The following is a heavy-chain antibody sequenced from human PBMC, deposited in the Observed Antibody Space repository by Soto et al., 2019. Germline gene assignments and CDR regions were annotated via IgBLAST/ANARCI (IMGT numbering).Heavy chain of an antibody. Sequence: GGSLRLSCAASGFTFSSYAMSWVRQAPGKGLEWVSAISGSGGSTYYADSVKGRFTISRDNSKNTLYLQMNSLRAEDTAVYYCAKDKDIVLMVYAFSRVWGQGTLVTVSS. CDR1: GFTFSSYA. V-gene: IGHV3-23*01. CDR2: ISGSGGST. J-gene: IGHJ4*02. D-gene: IGHD2-8*01. CDR3: AKDKDIVLMVYAFSRV.